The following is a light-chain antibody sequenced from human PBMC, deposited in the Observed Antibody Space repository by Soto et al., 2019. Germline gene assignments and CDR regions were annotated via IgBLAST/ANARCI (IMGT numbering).Light chain of an antibody. Sequence: DIQMTQSPSSLSASVGDRVTITCRASQSIGSYLSWYQQKPGKAPKLLINVASTLQSGVPSRFSGSGSGTDFTLAISSLQPEDFATYYCQQSSSTPQTFGGGTMVDIK. V-gene: IGKV1-39*01. J-gene: IGKJ4*01. CDR1: QSIGSY. CDR2: VAS. CDR3: QQSSSTPQT.